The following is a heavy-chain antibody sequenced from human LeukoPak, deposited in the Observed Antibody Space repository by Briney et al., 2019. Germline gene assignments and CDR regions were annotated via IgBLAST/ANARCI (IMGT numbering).Heavy chain of an antibody. CDR1: GFTFSSYG. CDR2: IWYDGSNK. Sequence: PGRSLRLSCAASGFTFSSYGMHWVRQAPGKGLEWVAVIWYDGSNKYYADSVKGRFTISRDNSKNTPYLQMNSLRAEDTAVYYCARAEIYSSGWYDYWGQGTLVTVSS. D-gene: IGHD6-19*01. CDR3: ARAEIYSSGWYDY. J-gene: IGHJ4*02. V-gene: IGHV3-33*01.